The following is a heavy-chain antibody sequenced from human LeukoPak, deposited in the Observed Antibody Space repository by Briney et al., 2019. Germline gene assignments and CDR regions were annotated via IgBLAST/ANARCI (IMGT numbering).Heavy chain of an antibody. D-gene: IGHD5-24*01. CDR3: AKDIQLST. Sequence: PGGSLRLSCAVSGFTFRDSAMTCVRRAPEEGLEWVSLISSSGNNAYYADSVKGRFTISRDNSKNTLSLQMSSLRVEDTAIYYCAKDIQLSTWGLGTMVTVSS. CDR2: ISSSGNNA. V-gene: IGHV3-23*01. CDR1: GFTFRDSA. J-gene: IGHJ3*01.